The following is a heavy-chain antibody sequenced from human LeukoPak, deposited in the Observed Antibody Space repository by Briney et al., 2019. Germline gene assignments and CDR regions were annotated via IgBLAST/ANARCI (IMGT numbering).Heavy chain of an antibody. Sequence: SETLSLTCTVSGGSISSYYWSWIRQPPGKGLEWIGYIYYSGSTNYNPSLKSRVTISVDTSKNQFSLKLGSVTAADTAVYYCAREIAVAGLDYWGQGTLVTVSS. D-gene: IGHD6-19*01. J-gene: IGHJ4*02. V-gene: IGHV4-59*01. CDR1: GGSISSYY. CDR3: AREIAVAGLDY. CDR2: IYYSGST.